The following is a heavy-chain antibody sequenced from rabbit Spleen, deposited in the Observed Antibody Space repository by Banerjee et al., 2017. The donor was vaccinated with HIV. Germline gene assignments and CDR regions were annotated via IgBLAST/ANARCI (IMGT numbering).Heavy chain of an antibody. CDR3: ARSTYGYDDYGDIYYAAMDL. CDR1: GFSFSSSDY. CDR2: IYAGSSGFVGAT. D-gene: IGHD2-1*01. V-gene: IGHV1S45*01. J-gene: IGHJ6*01. Sequence: QEQLEESGGRLVQPGGSLTLSCKASGFSFSSSDYICWVRQAPGKGLEWIACIYAGSSGFVGATYYARWPIGRFTVSKTSSTAVALQMTSLTAADAATYFCARSTYGYDDYGDIYYAAMDLWGQGSLVTVS.